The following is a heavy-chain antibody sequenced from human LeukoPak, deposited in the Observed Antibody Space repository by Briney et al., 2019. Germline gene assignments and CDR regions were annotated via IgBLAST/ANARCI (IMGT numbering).Heavy chain of an antibody. CDR3: VREVPYYYDSSGYYTTRGYYFDY. CDR2: INHSGST. V-gene: IGHV4-34*01. CDR1: GGSFSGYY. Sequence: PSETLSLTCAVYGGSFSGYYWSWIRQPPGKGLEWIGEINHSGSTNYNPSLKSRVTISVDTSKNQFSLKLSSVTAADTAVYYCVREVPYYYDSSGYYTTRGYYFDYWGQGTLVTVSS. J-gene: IGHJ4*02. D-gene: IGHD3-22*01.